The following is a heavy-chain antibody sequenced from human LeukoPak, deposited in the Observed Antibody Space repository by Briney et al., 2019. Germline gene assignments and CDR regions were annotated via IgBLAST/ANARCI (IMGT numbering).Heavy chain of an antibody. Sequence: ASVKVSCKASGYTFTSYYMHWVRQAPGQGLEWMGIINPSGASTNYAQKFQGRVNMTRDTSTNTVYMELGSLRSEDTAMYYCARVAAAGFAYDKFDPWGQGTLVTVSS. CDR3: ARVAAAGFAYDKFDP. D-gene: IGHD6-13*01. V-gene: IGHV1-46*01. CDR1: GYTFTSYY. CDR2: INPSGAST. J-gene: IGHJ5*02.